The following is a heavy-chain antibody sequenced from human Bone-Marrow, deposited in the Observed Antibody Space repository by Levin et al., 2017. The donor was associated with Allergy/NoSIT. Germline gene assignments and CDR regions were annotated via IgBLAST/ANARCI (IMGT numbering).Heavy chain of an antibody. D-gene: IGHD6-13*01. CDR2: IRPGGEKT. J-gene: IGHJ4*02. V-gene: IGHV3-23*01. CDR1: GFTFGTYA. Sequence: QAGGSLRLSCAASGFTFGTYAITWVRQAPGKGLQWVSAIRPGGEKTYYANSVEGRFTVSRDNSKNTVYLQMSSLRVEDTATYYCAREAGGSGWYTVDYWGRGTLVTVSS. CDR3: AREAGGSGWYTVDY.